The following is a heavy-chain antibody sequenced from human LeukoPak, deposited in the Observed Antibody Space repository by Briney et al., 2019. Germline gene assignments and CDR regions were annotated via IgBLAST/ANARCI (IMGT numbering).Heavy chain of an antibody. CDR3: AKGLEWELRGYFDY. D-gene: IGHD1-26*01. CDR1: GFTFSSYN. Sequence: GGSLRLSCAASGFTFSSYNMNWVRQAPGKGLEWVSLISWDGGSTYYADSVKGRFTISRDNSKNSLYLQMNSLRTEDTALYYCAKGLEWELRGYFDYWGQGTLVTVSS. CDR2: ISWDGGST. V-gene: IGHV3-43*01. J-gene: IGHJ4*02.